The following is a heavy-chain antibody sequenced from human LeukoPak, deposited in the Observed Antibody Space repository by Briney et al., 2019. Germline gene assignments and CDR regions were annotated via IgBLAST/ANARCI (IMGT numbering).Heavy chain of an antibody. Sequence: PSETLSLTCTVSGGSISSYYWSWIRQPPGKGLEWIGYIYYSGSTNYNPSLKSRVTISVDTSKNQFSLKLSSVTAADTAVYYCANVPSSVLRFLEWLPRGPDAFDIWGQGTMVTVSS. CDR2: IYYSGST. J-gene: IGHJ3*02. CDR3: ANVPSSVLRFLEWLPRGPDAFDI. CDR1: GGSISSYY. V-gene: IGHV4-59*08. D-gene: IGHD3-3*01.